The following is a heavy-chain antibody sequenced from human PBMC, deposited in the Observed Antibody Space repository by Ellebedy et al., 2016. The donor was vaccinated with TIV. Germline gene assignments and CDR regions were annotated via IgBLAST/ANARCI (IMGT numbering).Heavy chain of an antibody. D-gene: IGHD4-23*01. Sequence: AASVKVSCKASGGTFNNFAVNWVRQAPGQGLEWMGGIIPIFGTANYAQKFQGRVTITADESTSTAYMELSSLRSEDTAFYYCARGVVTSRRVYHCAYWGQGTLVTVSS. CDR3: ARGVVTSRRVYHCAY. CDR1: GGTFNNFA. J-gene: IGHJ4*02. CDR2: IIPIFGTA. V-gene: IGHV1-69*13.